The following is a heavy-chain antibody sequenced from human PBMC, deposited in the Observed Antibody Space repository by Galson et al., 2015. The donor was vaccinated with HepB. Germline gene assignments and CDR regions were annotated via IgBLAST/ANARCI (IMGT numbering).Heavy chain of an antibody. J-gene: IGHJ1*01. CDR3: TTEPAEYYDFWSDPQRAEYFQH. D-gene: IGHD3-3*01. V-gene: IGHV3-15*01. CDR2: IKSKTDGGTT. Sequence: SLRLSCAASGFTFSNAWMSWVRQAPGKGLEWVGRIKSKTDGGTTDYAAPVKGRFTISRDDSKNTLYLQMNSLKTEDTAVYYCTTEPAEYYDFWSDPQRAEYFQHWGQGTLVTVSS. CDR1: GFTFSNAW.